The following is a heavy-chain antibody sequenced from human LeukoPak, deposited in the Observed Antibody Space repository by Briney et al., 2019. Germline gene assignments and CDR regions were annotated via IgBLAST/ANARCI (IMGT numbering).Heavy chain of an antibody. CDR3: ARDAYKDRYFDY. CDR1: GFTFSSYW. V-gene: IGHV3-7*01. D-gene: IGHD5-24*01. CDR2: IKQDGSEK. J-gene: IGHJ4*02. Sequence: HPGGSLRLSCAASGFTFSSYWMSWVRQAPGKGLEWVANIKQDGSEKYYVDSVKGRFTISRDNAKSPLYLQMNSLRAEDTAVYYCARDAYKDRYFDYWGQGTLVTVSS.